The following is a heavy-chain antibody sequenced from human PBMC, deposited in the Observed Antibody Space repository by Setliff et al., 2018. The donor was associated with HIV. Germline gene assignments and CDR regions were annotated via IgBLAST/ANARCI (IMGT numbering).Heavy chain of an antibody. D-gene: IGHD3-22*01. J-gene: IGHJ4*02. CDR1: GFTFDDYA. V-gene: IGHV3-23*01. CDR3: AKDRGEYYYDSSGYALGY. CDR2: ISRSGSDT. Sequence: PGGSLRLSCAASGFTFDDYAMTWVRQAPGKGLEWVSSISRSGSDTFYSDSVKGRFTISRDNSKNTLYLQMNSLRAEYTAVYYCAKDRGEYYYDSSGYALGYWGQGTLVTVSS.